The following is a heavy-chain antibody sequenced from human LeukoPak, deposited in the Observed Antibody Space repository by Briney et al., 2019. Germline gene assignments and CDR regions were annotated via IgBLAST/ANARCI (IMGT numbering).Heavy chain of an antibody. Sequence: SETLSLTCAVYGGSFSGYYWSWIRQPPGKGLEWIGNMHYSGSTNYNPSLRSRVTISVDTSKNQFSLKLSSVTAADTAVYYCARRGPSAYEFDYWGQGTLVTVSS. J-gene: IGHJ4*02. D-gene: IGHD5-12*01. CDR2: MHYSGST. V-gene: IGHV4-34*01. CDR3: ARRGPSAYEFDY. CDR1: GGSFSGYY.